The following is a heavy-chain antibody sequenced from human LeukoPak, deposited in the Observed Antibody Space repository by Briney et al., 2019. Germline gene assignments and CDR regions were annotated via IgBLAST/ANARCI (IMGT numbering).Heavy chain of an antibody. Sequence: ASVKVSCKASGYTFTGYYMHWVRQAPGQGLEWMGWMNPNSGNTGYAQKFQGRATMTRNTSISTAYMELSSLRSEDTAVYYCATSYSSSGRADYWGQGTLVTVSS. CDR1: GYTFTGYY. D-gene: IGHD6-6*01. V-gene: IGHV1-8*02. J-gene: IGHJ4*02. CDR2: MNPNSGNT. CDR3: ATSYSSSGRADY.